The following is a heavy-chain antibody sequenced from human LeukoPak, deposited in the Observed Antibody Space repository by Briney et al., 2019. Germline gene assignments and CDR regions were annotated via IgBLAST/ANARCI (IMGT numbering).Heavy chain of an antibody. Sequence: GGSLRLSCAASGFTLSPYSINWIRQAPGKGLEWVSYINSVRTTYYADSVAGRLTISRDNAKNSVYLQMNSLRVEDTADYYCARSVEGNFDYWGQGTVVTVSS. CDR1: GFTLSPYS. D-gene: IGHD6-19*01. V-gene: IGHV3-48*01. CDR2: INSVRTT. J-gene: IGHJ4*02. CDR3: ARSVEGNFDY.